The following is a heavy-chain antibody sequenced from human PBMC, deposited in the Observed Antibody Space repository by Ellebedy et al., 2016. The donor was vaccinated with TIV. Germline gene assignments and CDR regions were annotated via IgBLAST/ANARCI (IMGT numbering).Heavy chain of an antibody. CDR2: ISHDGSSQ. V-gene: IGHV3-30*03. J-gene: IGHJ4*02. CDR1: GITFSSYG. CDR3: ARDLDKSSGWYGGAAY. Sequence: GESLKISCAASGITFSSYGTHWVRQAPGKGLEWVAVISHDGSSQYYADSVKGRFTVSRDNSMTTVYLEMNSLRAEDTALYYCARDLDKSSGWYGGAAYWGQGTQVTVSS. D-gene: IGHD6-19*01.